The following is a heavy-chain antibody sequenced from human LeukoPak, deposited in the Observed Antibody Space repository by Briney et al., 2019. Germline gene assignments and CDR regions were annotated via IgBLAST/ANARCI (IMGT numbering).Heavy chain of an antibody. D-gene: IGHD5-12*01. Sequence: GGSLRLSCAASGFTFSSYSMNWVRQAPGKGLEWVAFIRYDGSNKYYADSVKGRFTISRDSSKNTLYLQMNSLRPEDTAVYYCAKDLGISWATWLGGLDSWGQGTLVTVSS. V-gene: IGHV3-30*02. CDR2: IRYDGSNK. J-gene: IGHJ4*02. CDR3: AKDLGISWATWLGGLDS. CDR1: GFTFSSYS.